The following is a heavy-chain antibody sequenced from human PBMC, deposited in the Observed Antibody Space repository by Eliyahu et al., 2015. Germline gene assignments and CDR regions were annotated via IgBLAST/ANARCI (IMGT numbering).Heavy chain of an antibody. Sequence: QLQLQESGPGLVKPSETLSLTCTVSGXSXSSSSYYWGWIRQPPGKGLEWXGSIYFSGSTYYYPSLKSRVTISVDTSKNQFSLKLSSVTAADTAVYYCAREGELRFLEWWALPYFDYWGQGTLVTVSS. CDR3: AREGELRFLEWWALPYFDY. D-gene: IGHD3-3*01. V-gene: IGHV4-39*02. J-gene: IGHJ4*02. CDR2: IYFSGST. CDR1: GXSXSSSSYY.